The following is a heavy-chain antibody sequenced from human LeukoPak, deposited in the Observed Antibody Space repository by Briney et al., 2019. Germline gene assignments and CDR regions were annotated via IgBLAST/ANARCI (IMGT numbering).Heavy chain of an antibody. D-gene: IGHD3-3*01. J-gene: IGHJ4*02. V-gene: IGHV3-30*02. CDR3: ARVTFGVYRSLYYFDY. CDR1: GFTFSSYG. Sequence: SGGSLRLSCAASGFTFSSYGMHWVRQAPGKGLEWVAFIRYDGSNKYYADSVKGRFTISRDNSKNTLYLQMNSLRAEDTAVYYCARVTFGVYRSLYYFDYWGQGTLVTVSS. CDR2: IRYDGSNK.